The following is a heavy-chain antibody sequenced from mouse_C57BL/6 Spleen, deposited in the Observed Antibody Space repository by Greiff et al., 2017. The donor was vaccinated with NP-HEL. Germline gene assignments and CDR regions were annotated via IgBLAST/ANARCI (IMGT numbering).Heavy chain of an antibody. Sequence: QVQLQQPGAELVNPGASVKLSCKASGSTLTTYCPPVLPSRPFHFLDFLLIIHPPLFRTNYNEKFKSKATLTVDKSFSTAYMQLSSLTSEDSAVYYCARGYYGYFDVWGTGTTVTVSS. CDR2: IHPPLFRT. J-gene: IGHJ1*03. V-gene: IGHV1-64*01. CDR3: ARGYYGYFDV. CDR1: GSTLTTYC.